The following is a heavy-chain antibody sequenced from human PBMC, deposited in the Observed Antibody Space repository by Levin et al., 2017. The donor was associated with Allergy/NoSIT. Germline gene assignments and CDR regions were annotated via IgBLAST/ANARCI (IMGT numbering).Heavy chain of an antibody. J-gene: IGHJ6*02. V-gene: IGHV3-23*01. CDR1: GFTFSSYA. D-gene: IGHD3-10*01. CDR3: AKDKRPDYYGSGSYYGYYYYGMDV. Sequence: LSLTCAASGFTFSSYAMSWVRQAPGKGLEWVSAISGSGGSTYYADSVKGRFTISRDNSKNTLYLQMNSLRAEDTAVYYCAKDKRPDYYGSGSYYGYYYYGMDVWGQGTTVTVSS. CDR2: ISGSGGST.